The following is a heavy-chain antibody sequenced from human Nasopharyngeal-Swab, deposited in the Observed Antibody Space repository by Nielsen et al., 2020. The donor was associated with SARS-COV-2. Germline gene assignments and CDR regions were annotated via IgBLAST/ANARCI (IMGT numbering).Heavy chain of an antibody. J-gene: IGHJ6*03. CDR1: GGTFSSYG. CDR2: IITILPIT. V-gene: IGHV1-69*10. D-gene: IGHD5-24*01. CDR3: ARGGWLRKDYYYSYYYMDV. Sequence: SVKVSCKTSGGTFSSYGISWFRQAPGQGIEWMGGIITILPITKYAQKFQDRVTITADKSTSTAYMELSSLRSEDTAAYYCARGGWLRKDYYYSYYYMDVWGKGTTVPVSS.